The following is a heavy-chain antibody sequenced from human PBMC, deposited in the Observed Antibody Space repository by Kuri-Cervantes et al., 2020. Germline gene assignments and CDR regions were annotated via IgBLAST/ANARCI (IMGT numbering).Heavy chain of an antibody. J-gene: IGHJ4*02. CDR3: AKAHPIGTLDY. CDR1: GFTFDDYA. CDR2: ISWSSGSI. V-gene: IGHV3-9*01. D-gene: IGHD1-14*01. Sequence: SLKISCEASGFTFDDYAMHWVRQAPGKGLEWVSGISWSSGSIGYADSVKGRFTISRDNSKNTLYLQMNSLRAEDTAVYYCAKAHPIGTLDYWGQGTLVTVSS.